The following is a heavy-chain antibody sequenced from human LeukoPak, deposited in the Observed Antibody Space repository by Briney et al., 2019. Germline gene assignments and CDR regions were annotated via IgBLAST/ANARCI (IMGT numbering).Heavy chain of an antibody. CDR1: GDSVSSNSAA. V-gene: IGHV6-1*01. D-gene: IGHD3-22*01. Sequence: SQTLSLTYAISGDSVSSNSAAWNWIRQSPSRGLEWLGRTYYRSKCYNDYAVSVKSRITINPDTSKNQFSLKLSSVTAADTAVYYCARGGPEPPYYYDSSGYYPKLAFDIWGQGTMVTVSS. J-gene: IGHJ3*02. CDR3: ARGGPEPPYYYDSSGYYPKLAFDI. CDR2: TYYRSKCYN.